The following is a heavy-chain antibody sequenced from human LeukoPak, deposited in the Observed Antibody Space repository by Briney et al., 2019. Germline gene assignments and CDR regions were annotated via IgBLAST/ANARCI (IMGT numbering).Heavy chain of an antibody. D-gene: IGHD3-10*01. V-gene: IGHV1-69*06. J-gene: IGHJ4*02. CDR1: GGTFSSYA. Sequence: SVKVSCKASGGTFSSYAISWVRQAPGQGLEWMGGITPIFGTANYAQKFQGRVTITADKSTSTAYMELSSLRSEDTAVYYCARGFYYYGSGSYFDYWGQGTLVTVSS. CDR2: ITPIFGTA. CDR3: ARGFYYYGSGSYFDY.